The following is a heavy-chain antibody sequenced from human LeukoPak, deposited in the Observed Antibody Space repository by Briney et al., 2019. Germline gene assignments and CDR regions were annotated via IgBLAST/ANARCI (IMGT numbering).Heavy chain of an antibody. D-gene: IGHD2-2*02. J-gene: IGHJ3*02. Sequence: GGSLRLSCAASGFTFSSYDMHWVRQAPGKGLEWVAVVSYDGSNKYYADSVKGRFTISRDNAKNSLYLQMNSLRGDDTAVYYCARDLGGYCISDSCYIRGAFDIWGQGTMVTVSS. CDR2: VSYDGSNK. CDR3: ARDLGGYCISDSCYIRGAFDI. V-gene: IGHV3-30*03. CDR1: GFTFSSYD.